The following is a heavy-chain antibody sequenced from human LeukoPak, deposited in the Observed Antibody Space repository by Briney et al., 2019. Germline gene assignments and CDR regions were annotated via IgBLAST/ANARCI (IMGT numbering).Heavy chain of an antibody. V-gene: IGHV3-7*01. Sequence: PGGSLRLSCAASGFTFSSYWMSWVRQAPGKGLEWVANIKQDGSEKYYVDSVNGRFTISRDNAKNSLYLQMNSLRAEDTAVYYCARDSIAAACIFDYWGQGTLVTVSS. D-gene: IGHD6-13*01. J-gene: IGHJ4*02. CDR1: GFTFSSYW. CDR2: IKQDGSEK. CDR3: ARDSIAAACIFDY.